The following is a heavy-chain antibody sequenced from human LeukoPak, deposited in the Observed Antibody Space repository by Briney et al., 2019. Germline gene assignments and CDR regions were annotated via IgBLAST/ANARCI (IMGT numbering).Heavy chain of an antibody. CDR3: ARDAHTWGNF. CDR1: GFTFSSYS. Sequence: GGSLRLSCVASGFTFSSYSVNWVRQAPGKGLEWVSSISSSSSFIYYGDSVKGRFTISRDNAKKSLYLQMNSLRAEDTAVYYCARDAHTWGNFWGQGTLATVSS. J-gene: IGHJ4*02. CDR2: ISSSSSFI. D-gene: IGHD7-27*01. V-gene: IGHV3-21*01.